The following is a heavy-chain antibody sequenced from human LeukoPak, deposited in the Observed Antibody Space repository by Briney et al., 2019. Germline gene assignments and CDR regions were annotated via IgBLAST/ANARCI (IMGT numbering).Heavy chain of an antibody. Sequence: GGSLRLSCAASGLTFSTYAMSWVRQAPGKGLEWVSSISGSGGGTYYADSVKGRFTISRDDSKNSLFLQMNNLRAEDTAVYCCSKRGAYYFDYWGQGTLVTVSS. CDR2: ISGSGGGT. V-gene: IGHV3-23*01. CDR3: SKRGAYYFDY. D-gene: IGHD1-26*01. CDR1: GLTFSTYA. J-gene: IGHJ4*02.